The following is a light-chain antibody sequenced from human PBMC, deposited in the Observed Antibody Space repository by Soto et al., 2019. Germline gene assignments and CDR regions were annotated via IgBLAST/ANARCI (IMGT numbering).Light chain of an antibody. J-gene: IGKJ1*01. Sequence: DIQMTQSPSTLSGSVGDRVTITCRASQTISSWLAWYQQKPGKAPKLLIYKASTLKSGVPSRFSGSGSGTEFNPNISGLQADDFATYYFQTYNSYSEAFGQGTKVELK. CDR2: KAS. V-gene: IGKV1-5*03. CDR3: QTYNSYSEA. CDR1: QTISSW.